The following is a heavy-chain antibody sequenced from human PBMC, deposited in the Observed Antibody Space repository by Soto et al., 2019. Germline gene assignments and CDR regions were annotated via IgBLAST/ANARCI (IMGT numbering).Heavy chain of an antibody. CDR3: AHRSPFNWLLGY. CDR1: GFSLSASGVG. D-gene: IGHD1-1*01. CDR2: IYWDDDK. J-gene: IGHJ4*02. V-gene: IGHV2-5*02. Sequence: QITLKESGPTLVNPTQTLTLTCTFSGFSLSASGVGVAWIRQPPGKALEWLALIYWDDDKRYSPSLKSRLTITKDTSKTQLVLTMTNVDPVDTATYYRAHRSPFNWLLGYWGQGTLVTVSS.